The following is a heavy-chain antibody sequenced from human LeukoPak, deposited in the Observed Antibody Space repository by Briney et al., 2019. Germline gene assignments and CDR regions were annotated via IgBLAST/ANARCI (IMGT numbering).Heavy chain of an antibody. Sequence: PSQTLSLTCAVSGGSISSGGYSWSRIRQPPGKGLEWIGYIYHSGSTYYNPSLKSRVTISVDRSKNQFSLKLSSVTAADTAVYYCARDRGYSYGNAFDIWAQGTMVTVSS. D-gene: IGHD5-18*01. CDR1: GGSISSGGYS. CDR3: ARDRGYSYGNAFDI. J-gene: IGHJ3*02. V-gene: IGHV4-30-2*01. CDR2: IYHSGST.